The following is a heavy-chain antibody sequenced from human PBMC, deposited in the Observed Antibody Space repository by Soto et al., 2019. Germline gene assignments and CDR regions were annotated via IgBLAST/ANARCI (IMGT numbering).Heavy chain of an antibody. V-gene: IGHV4-38-2*01. CDR3: ARGVRVQLWPPGYFDY. CDR2: IFHTGGT. D-gene: IGHD5-18*01. J-gene: IGHJ4*02. CDR1: ASSISSAYF. Sequence: ASETLSLTCAVSASSISSAYFWGWIRQPPGKGLEWIATIFHTGGTYYNPSLKSRVTISVDTSKNQFSLKLSSVTAADTAVYYCARGVRVQLWPPGYFDYWGQGTLVTVSS.